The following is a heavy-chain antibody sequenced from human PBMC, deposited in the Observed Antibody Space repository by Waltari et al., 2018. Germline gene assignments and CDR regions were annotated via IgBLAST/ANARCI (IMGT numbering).Heavy chain of an antibody. D-gene: IGHD3-16*01. CDR2: INHSGST. J-gene: IGHJ4*02. CDR1: GGSFSGYY. CDR3: ARVPGGGEADY. Sequence: QVQLQQWGAGLLKPSETLSLTCAVYGGSFSGYYWSWIRQPPGKGLEWIGEINHSGSTNYNPSLKSRVTISLDTSKNQFSLKLSSVTAADTAVYYCARVPGGGEADYWGQGTLVTVSA. V-gene: IGHV4-34*01.